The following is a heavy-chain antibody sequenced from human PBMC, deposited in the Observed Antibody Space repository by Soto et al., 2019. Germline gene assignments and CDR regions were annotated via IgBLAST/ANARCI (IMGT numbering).Heavy chain of an antibody. D-gene: IGHD3-10*01. J-gene: IGHJ6*02. CDR1: GFTFSSYA. V-gene: IGHV3-30-3*01. CDR3: AREGLWFGEFHTYYYYGMDV. CDR2: ISYDGSNK. Sequence: GGSLRLSCAASGFTFSSYAMHWVRQAPGKGLEWVAVISYDGSNKYYADSVKGRFTISRDNSKNTLYLQMNSLRAEDTAVYYCAREGLWFGEFHTYYYYGMDVWGQGTTVTVSS.